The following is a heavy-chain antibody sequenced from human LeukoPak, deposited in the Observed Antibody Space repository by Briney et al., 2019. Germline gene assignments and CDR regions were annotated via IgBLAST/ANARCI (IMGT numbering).Heavy chain of an antibody. D-gene: IGHD5-24*01. J-gene: IGHJ4*02. Sequence: SVKVSCKASGGTFSSYTISWVRQAPGQGLEWMGRIIPIIGIANYAQKFQGRVTSTADKSTSTAYMEMSSLRSEDKAVYYCARDPGDGYNLDYWGQGTLVTVSS. CDR3: ARDPGDGYNLDY. CDR2: IIPIIGIA. V-gene: IGHV1-69*04. CDR1: GGTFSSYT.